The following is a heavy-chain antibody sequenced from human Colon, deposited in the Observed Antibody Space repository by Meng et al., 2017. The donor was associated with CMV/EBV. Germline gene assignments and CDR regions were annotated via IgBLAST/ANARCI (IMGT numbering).Heavy chain of an antibody. D-gene: IGHD2-2*01. CDR1: GSTFGLYG. Sequence: GGSLRLSCAGSGSTFGLYGIHWVRQAPGKGLEWVADISYDGSDKKYADSVMGRFTVSRDNSKNTLYLQMNSLRAEDTAVYYCARDDCSSTSCYFDYWGQGTLVTVSS. CDR2: ISYDGSDK. J-gene: IGHJ4*02. CDR3: ARDDCSSTSCYFDY. V-gene: IGHV3-30-3*01.